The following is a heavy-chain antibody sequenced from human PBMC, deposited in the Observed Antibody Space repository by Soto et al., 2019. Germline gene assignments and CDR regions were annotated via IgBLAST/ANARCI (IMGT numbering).Heavy chain of an antibody. CDR2: IYWDDDK. Sequence: SGPTLVNPTQTLTLTCTFSGFSLSTSGVGVGWIRQPPGKALEWLALIYWDDDKRYSPSLKSRLTITKDTSKNQVVLTMTNMDPVDTATYYCAHSRSITMILGQNRYYFDYWGQGTLVTVSS. CDR1: GFSLSTSGVG. CDR3: AHSRSITMILGQNRYYFDY. V-gene: IGHV2-5*02. J-gene: IGHJ4*02. D-gene: IGHD3-22*01.